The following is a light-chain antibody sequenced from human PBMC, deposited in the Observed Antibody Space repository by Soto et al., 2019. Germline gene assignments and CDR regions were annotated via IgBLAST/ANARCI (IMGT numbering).Light chain of an antibody. CDR3: YSYTISSTVV. J-gene: IGLJ2*01. V-gene: IGLV2-14*01. CDR2: EVS. CDR1: SSDVGGYKY. Sequence: QSALTQPASVSGSPGQSITISCTGTSSDVGGYKYVSWYHQYPGKAPKLMIYEVSNRPSGVSDRFSGSKSGNTASLTISGLQAEDEGDYYCYSYTISSTVVFGGGTKLTVL.